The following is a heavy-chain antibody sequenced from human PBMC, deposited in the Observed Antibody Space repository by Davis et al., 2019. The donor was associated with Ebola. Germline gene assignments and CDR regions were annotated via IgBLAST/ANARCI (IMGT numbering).Heavy chain of an antibody. CDR3: ARGTTMAFDI. CDR2: IYHTGST. J-gene: IGHJ3*02. V-gene: IGHV4-38-2*01. D-gene: IGHD4-11*01. Sequence: PGGSLRLSCAVSGYSISSGYFWGWIRQPPGEGLEWIGTIYHTGSTYYNPSLKNRVIISVDTSKNRFSLKLSSVTAADTAVYYCARGTTMAFDIWGQGTMVTVSS. CDR1: GYSISSGYF.